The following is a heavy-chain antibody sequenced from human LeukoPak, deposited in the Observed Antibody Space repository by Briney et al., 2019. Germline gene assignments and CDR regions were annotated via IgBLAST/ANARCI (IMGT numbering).Heavy chain of an antibody. CDR2: INPNNGDT. CDR1: GYTFTDYY. J-gene: IGHJ5*02. V-gene: IGHV1-2*02. Sequence: ASVKVSCKTSGYTFTDYYMHWVRQAPGQGLEWMGWINPNNGDTNYAQNFQGRVTMTRDTSISTAYMELSRLRSGDTAVYYCARDSDSGTSWTNWFDPWGQGTLVTVSS. D-gene: IGHD1-26*01. CDR3: ARDSDSGTSWTNWFDP.